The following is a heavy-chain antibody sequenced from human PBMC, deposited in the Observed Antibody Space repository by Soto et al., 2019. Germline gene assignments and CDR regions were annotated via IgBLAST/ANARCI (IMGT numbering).Heavy chain of an antibody. CDR1: GFTFSSYS. D-gene: IGHD5-18*01. Sequence: EVQLVESGGGLVQPGGSLRLSCAASGFTFSSYSMNWVRQAPGKGLEWVSYISPSSSTIYYADSVKGRFTISRDNAKNSLYLQMNSLRDEDTAVYYCATESVDTAMEHRIGMDVWGQVTTVTVSS. V-gene: IGHV3-48*02. CDR2: ISPSSSTI. CDR3: ATESVDTAMEHRIGMDV. J-gene: IGHJ6*02.